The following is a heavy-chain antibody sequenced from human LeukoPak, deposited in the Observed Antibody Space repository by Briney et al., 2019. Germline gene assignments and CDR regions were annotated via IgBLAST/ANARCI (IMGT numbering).Heavy chain of an antibody. CDR1: GDPFTGYF. CDR3: ARDLEIDNWNNYFFYGMDV. D-gene: IGHD1/OR15-1a*01. V-gene: IGHV1-18*04. Sequence: ASVKVSCKASGDPFTGYFIHWVRQAPGQGLEWMGWMNTYNGDTKSIENLQGRVTMTTDTSTSTAYMELRSLRPDDTAVYYCARDLEIDNWNNYFFYGMDVWGQGTTVTVSS. CDR2: MNTYNGDT. J-gene: IGHJ6*02.